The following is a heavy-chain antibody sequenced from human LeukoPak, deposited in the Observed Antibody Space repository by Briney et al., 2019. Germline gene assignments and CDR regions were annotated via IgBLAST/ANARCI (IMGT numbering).Heavy chain of an antibody. CDR3: ARGFYDSSGYYPPGDY. J-gene: IGHJ4*02. CDR1: GYTFTGYY. CDR2: ISAYNGNT. Sequence: ASVKVSCKASGYTFTGYYMHWVRQAPGQGLEWMGWISAYNGNTNYAQKLQGRVTMTTDTSTSTAYMELRSLRSDDTAVYYCARGFYDSSGYYPPGDYWGQGTLVTVSS. D-gene: IGHD3-22*01. V-gene: IGHV1-18*04.